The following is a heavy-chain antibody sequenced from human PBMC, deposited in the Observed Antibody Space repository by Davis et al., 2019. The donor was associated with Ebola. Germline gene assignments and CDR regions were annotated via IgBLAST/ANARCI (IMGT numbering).Heavy chain of an antibody. CDR1: GYSFTSYW. J-gene: IGHJ6*02. V-gene: IGHV5-51*01. CDR3: ARKRSWYYYGMDV. D-gene: IGHD6-19*01. CDR2: IYPGDSDT. Sequence: GESLKISCKGSGYSFTSYWIGWVRQMPGKGLEWMGIIYPGDSDTRYSPSFQGQVTISADKSISTAYLQWSSLKASDTAMYYWARKRSWYYYGMDVWGQGTTVTVSS.